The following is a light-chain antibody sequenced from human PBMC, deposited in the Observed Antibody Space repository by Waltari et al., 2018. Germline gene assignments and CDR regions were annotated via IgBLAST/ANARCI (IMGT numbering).Light chain of an antibody. V-gene: IGLV2-8*01. Sequence: QSAVTQPPSASGSPGQSVTISCTGTSSDVGGYNYVSWYQQHPGKAPKLMIYEVSKRPSGVPDRFSGSKSGNMASLTVAGLQAEDEADYYCSSYAGSNNLWVFGGGTKLTVL. CDR2: EVS. CDR1: SSDVGGYNY. J-gene: IGLJ3*02. CDR3: SSYAGSNNLWV.